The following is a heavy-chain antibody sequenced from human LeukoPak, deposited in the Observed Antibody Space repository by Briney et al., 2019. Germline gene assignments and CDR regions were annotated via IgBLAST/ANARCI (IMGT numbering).Heavy chain of an antibody. CDR1: GGSISSGSYY. Sequence: SQTLSLTCTVSGGSISSGSYYWSWIRQPAGKGLEWIGRIYTSGSTNYNPSLKSRVTMSVDTSKNQFSLKLSSVTAADTAVYYCAAATNWGSFDIWGQGTMVTVSS. D-gene: IGHD7-27*01. V-gene: IGHV4-61*02. CDR2: IYTSGST. CDR3: AAATNWGSFDI. J-gene: IGHJ3*02.